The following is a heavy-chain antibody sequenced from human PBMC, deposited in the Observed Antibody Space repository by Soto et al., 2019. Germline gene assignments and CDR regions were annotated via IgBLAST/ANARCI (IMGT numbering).Heavy chain of an antibody. CDR1: GDTFSTYH. CDR2: MNSNSGNI. J-gene: IGHJ5*01. CDR3: ATVRGIGDTVMRFDS. V-gene: IGHV1-8*01. D-gene: IGHD3-10*01. Sequence: QVQLVQSGAEVKKPGASVKVSCKASGDTFSTYHINWVRQSTGQGREWMAWMNSNSGNIGFAQKFQGRVTMTRVTSISTAYMELSRLRFDDSAVYYCATVRGIGDTVMRFDSWGHGTLVNVSS.